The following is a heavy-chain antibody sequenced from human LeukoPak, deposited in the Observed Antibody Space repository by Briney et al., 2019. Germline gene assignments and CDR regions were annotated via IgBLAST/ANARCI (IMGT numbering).Heavy chain of an antibody. J-gene: IGHJ4*01. CDR2: ISSSSSYI. CDR1: GFTFSSYS. Sequence: GGSLRLSRAASGFTFSSYSMNWVRQAPGKGLEWVSSISSSSSYIYYADSVKGRSTITRDNAKNSLYLQMNSLRAEDTAVYYCAKDQVEGWLPYFDYWGQGTLVTVSS. CDR3: AKDQVEGWLPYFDY. V-gene: IGHV3-21*01. D-gene: IGHD5-12*01.